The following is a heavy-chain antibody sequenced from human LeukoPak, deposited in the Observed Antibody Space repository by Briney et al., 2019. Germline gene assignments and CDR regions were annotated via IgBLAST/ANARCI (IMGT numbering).Heavy chain of an antibody. D-gene: IGHD3-10*01. V-gene: IGHV1-46*01. J-gene: IGHJ4*02. Sequence: ASVKVSCKASGYTFTSYYMHWVRQAPGQGLEWMGIINPSGGSTSYAQKFQGRVTMTRDMSTSTVYMELSSLRSEDTAVYYCARAGRYYYGSGTTSSVFDYWGQGTLVTVSS. CDR3: ARAGRYYYGSGTTSSVFDY. CDR1: GYTFTSYY. CDR2: INPSGGST.